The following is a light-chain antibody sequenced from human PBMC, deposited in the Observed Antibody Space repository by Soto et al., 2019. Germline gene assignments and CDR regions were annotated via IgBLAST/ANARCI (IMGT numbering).Light chain of an antibody. J-gene: IGKJ4*01. Sequence: EIVMTQSPATLSVSPGERATLSCRASQSVSSNLAWYQQKPGQAPRLLIYGASTMATGIPARFSGSGSGTEFTLTISSLLSEDFAVYYCQQYNNWPPLTFGGGTKVEIK. CDR1: QSVSSN. CDR3: QQYNNWPPLT. V-gene: IGKV3-15*01. CDR2: GAS.